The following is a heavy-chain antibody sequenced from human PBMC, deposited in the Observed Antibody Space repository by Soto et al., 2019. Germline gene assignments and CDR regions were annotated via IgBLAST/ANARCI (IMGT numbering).Heavy chain of an antibody. J-gene: IGHJ5*02. CDR2: IYYSGST. Sequence: PSETLSLTCTVSGGSISSGGYYWSWIRQHPGKGLEWIGYIYYSGSTYYNPSLKSRVTISVDTSKNQFSLKLSSVTAADTAVYYCARLGYCSGGSCYSHHDVNWFDPWGQGTLVTVSS. CDR1: GGSISSGGYY. V-gene: IGHV4-31*03. CDR3: ARLGYCSGGSCYSHHDVNWFDP. D-gene: IGHD2-15*01.